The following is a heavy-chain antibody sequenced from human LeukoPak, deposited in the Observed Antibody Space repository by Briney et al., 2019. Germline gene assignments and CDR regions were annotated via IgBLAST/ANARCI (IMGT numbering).Heavy chain of an antibody. CDR3: ARQISDYYYYYMDV. V-gene: IGHV4-39*01. Sequence: SETLSLTCTVSGGTISTSAFYWGWIRQPPGKGLEWIGSIYDSGNEFYNPSLKSRVTISADTSKNQFSLKLNSVTAADTAMYYCARQISDYYYYYMDVWGEGITVTVSS. D-gene: IGHD2/OR15-2a*01. J-gene: IGHJ6*03. CDR2: IYDSGNE. CDR1: GGTISTSAFY.